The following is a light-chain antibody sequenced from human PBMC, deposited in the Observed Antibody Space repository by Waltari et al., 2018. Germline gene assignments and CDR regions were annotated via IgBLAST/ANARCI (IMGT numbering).Light chain of an antibody. J-gene: IGKJ3*01. V-gene: IGKV3-15*01. CDR1: QSVSNH. CDR3: QQDNSWPFT. CDR2: GAA. Sequence: EKVMTQSPATLSVSPGERATLSCRASQSVSNHLAWYQQRPGQAHRRLSSGAASRAAGVPARFSGSGSGTEFTLSIDSLQSEDFALYFCQQDNSWPFTFGPGTQVDIK.